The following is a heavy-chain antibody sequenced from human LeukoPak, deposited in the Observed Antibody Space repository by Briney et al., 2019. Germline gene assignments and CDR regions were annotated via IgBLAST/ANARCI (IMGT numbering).Heavy chain of an antibody. Sequence: GGSLRLSCAASGFTFSGFSMSWVRQSPTKGLEWVAHIKQDGSERYYVDSVKGRFTISRDNAKNSLSLQMNNLRVEDTAVYYCARAGSHWHYVYWGQGTVATVSS. D-gene: IGHD3-10*01. CDR1: GFTFSGFS. CDR3: ARAGSHWHYVY. J-gene: IGHJ4*02. CDR2: IKQDGSER. V-gene: IGHV3-7*01.